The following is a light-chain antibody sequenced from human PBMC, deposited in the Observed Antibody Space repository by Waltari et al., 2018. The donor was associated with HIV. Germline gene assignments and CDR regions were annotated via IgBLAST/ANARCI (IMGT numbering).Light chain of an antibody. CDR1: HNISNF. CDR2: AAS. J-gene: IGKJ4*01. Sequence: DIQMTQSPSSLSASVRDRVTITCRASHNISNFLNWYQQTAGEAPKLLFFAASSLHSGVPSRFSGSGSATDFTLTISRLQPEDSATYFCQQTYTIPRTFGGGTKVEIK. CDR3: QQTYTIPRT. V-gene: IGKV1-39*01.